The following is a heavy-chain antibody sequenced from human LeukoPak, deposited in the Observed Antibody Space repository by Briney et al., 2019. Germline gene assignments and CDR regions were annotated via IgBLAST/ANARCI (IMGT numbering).Heavy chain of an antibody. CDR1: GYTFTSYG. V-gene: IGHV1-18*01. Sequence: ASVKVSCKASGYTFTSYGISWVRQAPGQGLEWMGWISAYNGNTNYAQKLQGRVTMTTDTSTSTAYMELRSLRSDDTAVYYCARSLGYYDSSGYYLNYYYYYYMDVWGKGSTVTVSS. J-gene: IGHJ6*03. CDR3: ARSLGYYDSSGYYLNYYYYYYMDV. D-gene: IGHD3-22*01. CDR2: ISAYNGNT.